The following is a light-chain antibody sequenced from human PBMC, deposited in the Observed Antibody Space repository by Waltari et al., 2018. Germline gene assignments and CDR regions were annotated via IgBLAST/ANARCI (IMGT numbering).Light chain of an antibody. V-gene: IGLV2-8*01. CDR1: SSDVGGYNY. CDR3: SSYAGSNNLV. Sequence: QSALTQPPSASGSPGQSVTISCTGTSSDVGGYNYVSWYQQHPGKAPKLMIYEVSKRPSGVPDGFSGSKSGNTASLTVSGLQAEDEADYYCSSYAGSNNLVVGGGTKLTVL. J-gene: IGLJ2*01. CDR2: EVS.